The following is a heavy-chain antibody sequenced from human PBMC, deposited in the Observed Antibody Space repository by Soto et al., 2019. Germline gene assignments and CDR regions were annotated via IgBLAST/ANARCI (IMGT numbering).Heavy chain of an antibody. CDR1: GYTFTGYY. CDR2: INPNSGGT. J-gene: IGHJ4*02. CDR3: ARDFGSRDFSFDY. Sequence: GASVKVSCKASGYTFTGYYMHWVRQAPGQGLEWMGWINPNSGGTNYAQKFQGWVTMTRDTSISTAYMELSRLRSDDTAVYYCARDFGSRDFSFDYWGQGTLATVSS. D-gene: IGHD2-2*01. V-gene: IGHV1-2*04.